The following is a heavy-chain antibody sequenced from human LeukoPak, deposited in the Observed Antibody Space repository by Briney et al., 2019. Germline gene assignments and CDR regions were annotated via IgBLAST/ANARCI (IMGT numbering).Heavy chain of an antibody. J-gene: IGHJ4*02. V-gene: IGHV3-74*01. CDR2: INGDGSST. D-gene: IGHD6-19*01. CDR3: ARTGWYGGNPDY. Sequence: PGGSLRLSCAASGFTFSSYWMHWVRQAPGKGLVWVSRINGDGSSTTYADSVKGRFTISRDNAKNTLYLQMNSLRAEDTAVYYCARTGWYGGNPDYWGQGTLVTVSS. CDR1: GFTFSSYW.